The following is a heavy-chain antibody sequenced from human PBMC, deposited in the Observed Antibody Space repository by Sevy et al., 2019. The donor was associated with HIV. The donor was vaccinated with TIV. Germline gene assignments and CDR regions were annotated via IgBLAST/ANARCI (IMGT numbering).Heavy chain of an antibody. V-gene: IGHV4-59*01. CDR3: ARGYRSSYYFDS. CDR2: IDYSGSA. D-gene: IGHD6-6*01. J-gene: IGHJ4*02. CDR1: GGSISRYY. Sequence: SETLSLTCTVSGGSISRYYWSWIRQPPGKGLEWIGYIDYSGSANYNPSLKSRVTMSVDTSKILFSLQVSSVTAADTAVYYCARGYRSSYYFDSWGQRALVTVSS.